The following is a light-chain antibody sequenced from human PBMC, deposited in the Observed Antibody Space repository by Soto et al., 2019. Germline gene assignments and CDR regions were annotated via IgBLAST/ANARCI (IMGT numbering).Light chain of an antibody. CDR2: GAS. V-gene: IGKV3-20*01. CDR1: QSVSSSY. CDR3: QQYGSPPRT. J-gene: IGKJ1*01. Sequence: EIVLTQSPGTLSLSPGERATLSCRASQSVSSSYLAWYQQKTGQAPRLLIYGASSRATGIPDRFSGSGSGTDFTFTISRLEPEDFAEYYCQQYGSPPRTFGQGTKVDIK.